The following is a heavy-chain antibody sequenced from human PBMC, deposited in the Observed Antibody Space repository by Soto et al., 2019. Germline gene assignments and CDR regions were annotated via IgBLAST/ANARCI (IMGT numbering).Heavy chain of an antibody. CDR3: AKDGLDGGDDAFDI. V-gene: IGHV3-30*18. CDR1: GFTFSSYG. D-gene: IGHD3-16*01. Sequence: QVQLVESGGGVVQPGRSLRLSCAASGFTFSSYGMHWVRQAQGKGLEWVAVISYDGSNKYYADSVKGRFTISRDNSKNTLYLLMNSLRVEDTAVYYCAKDGLDGGDDAFDIWGQGTMVTVSS. CDR2: ISYDGSNK. J-gene: IGHJ3*02.